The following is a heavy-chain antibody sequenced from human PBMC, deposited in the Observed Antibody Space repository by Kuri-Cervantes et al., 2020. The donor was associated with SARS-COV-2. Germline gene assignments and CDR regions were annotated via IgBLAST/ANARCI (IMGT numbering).Heavy chain of an antibody. Sequence: GGSLRLSCAASGFTFSSYAMGWVRQAPGKGLEWVSAISGSGGSTYYADSVKGRFTISRDNSKNTLYLQMNSLRAEDTAVYYCANPITMVRGVIMGLDYWGQGTLVTVSS. CDR2: ISGSGGST. D-gene: IGHD3-10*01. CDR1: GFTFSSYA. V-gene: IGHV3-23*01. CDR3: ANPITMVRGVIMGLDY. J-gene: IGHJ4*02.